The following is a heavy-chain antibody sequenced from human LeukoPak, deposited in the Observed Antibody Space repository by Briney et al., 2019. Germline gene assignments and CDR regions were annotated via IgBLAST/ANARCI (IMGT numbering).Heavy chain of an antibody. Sequence: PSETLSLTCAVYGGSFSGYYWSWIRQPPGKGLEWIGEINHSGSTNYNPSLKSRVTISVDTSKNQFSLKLSSVTAADTAVYYCARVSTRWLQLSYYMDVWGKGTTVTISS. CDR3: ARVSTRWLQLSYYMDV. V-gene: IGHV4-34*01. CDR1: GGSFSGYY. CDR2: INHSGST. J-gene: IGHJ6*03. D-gene: IGHD5-24*01.